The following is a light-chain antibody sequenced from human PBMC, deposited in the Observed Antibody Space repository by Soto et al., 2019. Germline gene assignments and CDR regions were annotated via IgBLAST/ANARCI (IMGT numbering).Light chain of an antibody. V-gene: IGKV3-11*01. CDR1: QSVGSH. Sequence: EIVLTQSPATLSLSPGERAALSCRASQSVGSHLAWYQQKPGQAPRLLIYDASDRATGIPARFSGSGSGTAFPLTISSLEPEDFAVYYCQHRTNWPPVTFGQGTRLEIK. CDR3: QHRTNWPPVT. CDR2: DAS. J-gene: IGKJ5*01.